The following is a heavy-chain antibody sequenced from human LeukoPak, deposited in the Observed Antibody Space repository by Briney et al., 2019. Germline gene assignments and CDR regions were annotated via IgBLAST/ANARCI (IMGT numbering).Heavy chain of an antibody. CDR2: FDPEDGET. J-gene: IGHJ5*02. CDR1: GYTLTELS. D-gene: IGHD3-22*01. V-gene: IGHV1-24*01. Sequence: ASVKVSCKVSGYTLTELSMHWVRQAPGKGLEWMGGFDPEDGETIYAQKFQGRVTMTEDTSTDTAYMELSSLRSEDTAVYYCATRPAMIGEDWFDPWGQGTLVTVSS. CDR3: ATRPAMIGEDWFDP.